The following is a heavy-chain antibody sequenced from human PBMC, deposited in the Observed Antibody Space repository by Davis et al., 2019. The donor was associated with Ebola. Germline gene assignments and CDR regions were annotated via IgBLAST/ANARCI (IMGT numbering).Heavy chain of an antibody. CDR2: ISYDGSNK. V-gene: IGHV3-30*19. Sequence: GESLKISCAASGFTFSSYGMHWVRQAPGKGLEWVAVISYDGSNKYYADSVKGRFTISRDNSKNTLYLQMNSLRAEDTAVYYCARSLVGATSPWGQGTLVTVSS. CDR3: ARSLVGATSP. J-gene: IGHJ4*02. D-gene: IGHD1-26*01. CDR1: GFTFSSYG.